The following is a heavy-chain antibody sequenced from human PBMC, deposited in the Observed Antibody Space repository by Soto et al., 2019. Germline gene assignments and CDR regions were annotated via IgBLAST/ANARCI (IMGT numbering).Heavy chain of an antibody. CDR2: VNPILSLS. CDR3: ATSYGSGYRAFDY. Sequence: QVQLVQSGAEVKRPGSSVKVSCKASGDTFNFYSINWVRQAPGLGLEWLGRVNPILSLSNYAQRFQGRVTXTXDXXTSTAYMILNSLKSEDTAIYYCATSYGSGYRAFDYWGRGALVTVSS. J-gene: IGHJ4*02. V-gene: IGHV1-69*02. CDR1: GDTFNFYS. D-gene: IGHD3-10*01.